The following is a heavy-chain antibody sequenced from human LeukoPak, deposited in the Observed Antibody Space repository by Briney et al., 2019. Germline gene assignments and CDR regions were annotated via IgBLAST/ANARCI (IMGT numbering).Heavy chain of an antibody. J-gene: IGHJ5*02. CDR3: ATVPLWLRFVFDP. CDR1: GYTLTELS. Sequence: GASVKVSCKVSGYTLTELSMHWVRQAPGKGLEWMGGFDPEDGETIYAQKFQGRVTMTEETSTDTAYMELSSLRSEDTAVYYCATVPLWLRFVFDPWGQGTLVTVSS. D-gene: IGHD5-12*01. V-gene: IGHV1-24*01. CDR2: FDPEDGET.